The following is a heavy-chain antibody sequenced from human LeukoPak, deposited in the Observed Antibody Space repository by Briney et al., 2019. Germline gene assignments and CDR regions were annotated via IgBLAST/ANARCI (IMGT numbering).Heavy chain of an antibody. J-gene: IGHJ4*02. Sequence: ASVKVSCKASGYTFTSYYMHWVRQAPGQGLEWMGIINPSGGSTSYAQKFQGRVTMTRDTSTSTVYTELSSLRSEDTAVYYCARGVYCSGGSCSGWGFDYWGQGTLVTVSS. CDR1: GYTFTSYY. CDR3: ARGVYCSGGSCSGWGFDY. V-gene: IGHV1-46*01. D-gene: IGHD2-15*01. CDR2: INPSGGST.